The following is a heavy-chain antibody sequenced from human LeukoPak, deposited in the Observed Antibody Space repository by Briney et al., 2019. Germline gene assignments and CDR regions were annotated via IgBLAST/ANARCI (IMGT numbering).Heavy chain of an antibody. CDR1: GFIFSTYV. CDR3: AKARRSVGINPADN. CDR2: ISDSSSST. J-gene: IGHJ4*02. D-gene: IGHD1-14*01. V-gene: IGHV3-23*01. Sequence: GGSLRLSCAASGFIFSTYVMSWVRQAPGKGLEWVASISDSSSSTYYADSVKGRLTISRDNSKNTLYLQINSLRADDTAIYYCAKARRSVGINPADNWGQGTLVTVSS.